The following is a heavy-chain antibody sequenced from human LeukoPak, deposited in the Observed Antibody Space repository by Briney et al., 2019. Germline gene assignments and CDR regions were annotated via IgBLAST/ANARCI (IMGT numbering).Heavy chain of an antibody. Sequence: GGSLRLSCAASGFSFSSYAINWVRQAPGKGLEWVSYISSSGSTIYYADSVKGRFTISRDNAKNSLYLQMNSLRAEDTAVYYCARATGTDDYWGQGTLVTVSS. CDR2: ISSSGSTI. D-gene: IGHD1-1*01. CDR3: ARATGTDDY. J-gene: IGHJ4*02. CDR1: GFSFSSYA. V-gene: IGHV3-48*04.